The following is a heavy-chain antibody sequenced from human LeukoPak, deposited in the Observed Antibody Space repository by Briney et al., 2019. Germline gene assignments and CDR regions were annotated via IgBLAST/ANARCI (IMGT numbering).Heavy chain of an antibody. CDR3: ASSSAYCSSWYRGDIDY. CDR1: GGTFSSYA. CDR2: IIHIFRTA. Sequence: SVKVSCKASGGTFSSYAISWVRQAPGQGLEWMGGIIHIFRTANYAQKFQGRVTITADKSTSTAYMELSSLRSEDTAVYCCASSSAYCSSWYRGDIDYWGQGTLVTVSS. J-gene: IGHJ4*02. D-gene: IGHD6-13*01. V-gene: IGHV1-69*06.